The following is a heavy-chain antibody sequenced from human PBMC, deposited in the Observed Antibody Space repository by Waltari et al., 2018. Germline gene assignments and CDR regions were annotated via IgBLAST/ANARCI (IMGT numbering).Heavy chain of an antibody. D-gene: IGHD4-17*01. J-gene: IGHJ4*02. Sequence: QVQLQASGPGLVKPSETLSLTCAVSGDSLTSASYWGWIRQPPGKGLELIGYVYHFGSSSYNPSLKSRVTMSVDTSKRQFSLNLSSVTAADTAVYYCARHESAHYGGFDSWGRGTLVTVSA. CDR3: ARHESAHYGGFDS. CDR2: VYHFGSS. V-gene: IGHV4-38-2*01. CDR1: GDSLTSASY.